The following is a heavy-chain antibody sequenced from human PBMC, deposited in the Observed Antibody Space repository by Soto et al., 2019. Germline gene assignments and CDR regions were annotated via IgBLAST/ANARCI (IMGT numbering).Heavy chain of an antibody. CDR2: IWYDASNK. CDR3: ARGRVDGGELDL. CDR1: GFTFRTYG. V-gene: IGHV3-33*01. D-gene: IGHD1-26*01. Sequence: VQLVESGGGVVQPGRSLRLSCAASGFTFRTYGMYWVRQAPGKGLEWVAVIWYDASNKYYADSVKGRFTISRDNSEKPLYLQMNRLRAEDTAVYYCARGRVDGGELDLWGQGTLVTVSS. J-gene: IGHJ4*02.